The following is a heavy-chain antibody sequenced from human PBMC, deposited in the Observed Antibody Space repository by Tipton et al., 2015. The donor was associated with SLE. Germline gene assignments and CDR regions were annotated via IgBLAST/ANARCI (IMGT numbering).Heavy chain of an antibody. CDR3: ARARGAVGKDLDY. CDR2: IYYSGST. D-gene: IGHD6-13*01. Sequence: TLSLTCTVSGGSISSYYWSWIRQPPGKGLEWIGYIYYSGSTNYNPSLKSRVTISVDTSKNQFSLKLSSVTAADTAVYYCARARGAVGKDLDYWGQGTLVTVSS. V-gene: IGHV4-59*01. J-gene: IGHJ4*02. CDR1: GGSISSYY.